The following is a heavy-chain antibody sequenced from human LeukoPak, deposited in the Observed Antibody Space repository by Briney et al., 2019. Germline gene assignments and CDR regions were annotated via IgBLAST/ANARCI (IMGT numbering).Heavy chain of an antibody. D-gene: IGHD3-16*01. CDR2: IYGDGTGI. V-gene: IGHV3-74*01. Sequence: GGSLRLSCAASGLSFSSYWMHWVRQAPGKGLVWVARIYGDGTGIAYADSVKGRFTISRDNAKNTLYLQMNSLRGDDTAVYYCAREEAPVEGDDAFDVWGHGTMVTVSS. CDR3: AREEAPVEGDDAFDV. CDR1: GLSFSSYW. J-gene: IGHJ3*01.